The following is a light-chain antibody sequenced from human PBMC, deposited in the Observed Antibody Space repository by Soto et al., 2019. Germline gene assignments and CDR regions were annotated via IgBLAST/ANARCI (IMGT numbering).Light chain of an antibody. J-gene: IGLJ1*01. CDR2: DVS. V-gene: IGLV2-11*01. CDR3: CSYTGTNNFGV. Sequence: QSVMTQPRSVSGSPGQSATISCTGTSSDVGGYNYVSWYQQHPGKAPKLMIYDVSKRPSGVPDRFSGSKSGNTASLTVSGLQAEDEADYYCCSYTGTNNFGVFGPGTKVTVL. CDR1: SSDVGGYNY.